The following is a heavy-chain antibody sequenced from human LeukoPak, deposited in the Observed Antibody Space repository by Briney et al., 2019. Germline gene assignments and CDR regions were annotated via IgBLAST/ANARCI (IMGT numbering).Heavy chain of an antibody. J-gene: IGHJ4*02. CDR3: ARVITQYSGYAFDY. V-gene: IGHV4-59*01. D-gene: IGHD5-12*01. CDR2: IYYSGST. CDR1: GGSISSYY. Sequence: SETLSLICTVSGGSISSYYWSWIRQPPGKGLEWIGYIYYSGSTNYNPSLKSRVTISVDTSKNQFSLKLSSVTAADTAVYYCARVITQYSGYAFDYWGQGTLVTVSS.